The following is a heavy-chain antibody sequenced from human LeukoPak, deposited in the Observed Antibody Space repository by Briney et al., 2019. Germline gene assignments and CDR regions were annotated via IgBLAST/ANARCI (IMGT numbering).Heavy chain of an antibody. J-gene: IGHJ2*01. D-gene: IGHD3-10*01. CDR3: AKGGEIPAYDWYFDL. Sequence: GGSLRLSCAASGFTFDDYAMHWVRQAPGKGLEWVSGISWNSGSIGYADSVKGRFTISRDNAKNSLYLQMNSLRAEDTALYYCAKGGEIPAYDWYFDLWGRGALVTVSS. CDR1: GFTFDDYA. CDR2: ISWNSGSI. V-gene: IGHV3-9*01.